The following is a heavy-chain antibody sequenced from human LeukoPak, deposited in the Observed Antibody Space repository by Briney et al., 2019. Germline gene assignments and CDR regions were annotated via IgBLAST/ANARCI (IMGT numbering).Heavy chain of an antibody. CDR1: GFTFSSCA. D-gene: IGHD5-24*01. J-gene: IGHJ4*02. V-gene: IGHV3-23*01. CDR2: ITGSGGST. Sequence: GGSLRLSCAASGFTFSSCAMNWVRRAPGKRLEWVSVITGSGGSTYYADSVKGRFTISRDNSKNTLSLQMNSLRAEDTAVYYCAKGRLDGMGLLDYWGQGTLVTVSS. CDR3: AKGRLDGMGLLDY.